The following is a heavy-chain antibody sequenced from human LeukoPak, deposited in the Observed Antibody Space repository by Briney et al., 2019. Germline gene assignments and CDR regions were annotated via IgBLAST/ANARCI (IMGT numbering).Heavy chain of an antibody. Sequence: ASVKVSCKASGYTFTSYGISWVRQAPGQGLEWMGWISAYNGNANYAQELQGRVTMTTDTSTSTAYMELRSLRSDDTAVYYCARVQGSDYDILTGYPNWFDPWGQGTLVTVSS. D-gene: IGHD3-9*01. CDR2: ISAYNGNA. V-gene: IGHV1-18*01. CDR1: GYTFTSYG. CDR3: ARVQGSDYDILTGYPNWFDP. J-gene: IGHJ5*02.